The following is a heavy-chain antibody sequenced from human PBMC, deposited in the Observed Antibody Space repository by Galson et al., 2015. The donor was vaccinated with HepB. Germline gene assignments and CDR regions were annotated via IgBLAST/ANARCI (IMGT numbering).Heavy chain of an antibody. V-gene: IGHV3-64D*06. J-gene: IGHJ2*01. D-gene: IGHD6-19*01. CDR3: VRRGGSGGVDWYFDL. Sequence: SLRLYSAAPGFTFSTYPWYWARQAPGKRLEYVSSIISNGGSTFLADSVKGRFTISRDNSKNTLYLQMSSLRAEDTAVYYCVRRGGSGGVDWYFDLWGRGTLVTVSS. CDR1: GFTFSTYP. CDR2: IISNGGST.